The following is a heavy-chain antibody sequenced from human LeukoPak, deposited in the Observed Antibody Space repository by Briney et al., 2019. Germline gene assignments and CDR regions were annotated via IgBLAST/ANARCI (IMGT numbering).Heavy chain of an antibody. V-gene: IGHV4-4*07. CDR3: ASSVMVRGVYVFDI. CDR1: GGSISSYY. CDR2: IYTSGST. Sequence: SETLSLTCTVSGGSISSYYWSWIRQPAGKGLEWIGRIYTSGSTNYNPSLKSRVTMSVDTSKNQFSLKLSSVTAADTAVYYCASSVMVRGVYVFDIWGQGTMVTVSS. D-gene: IGHD3-10*01. J-gene: IGHJ3*02.